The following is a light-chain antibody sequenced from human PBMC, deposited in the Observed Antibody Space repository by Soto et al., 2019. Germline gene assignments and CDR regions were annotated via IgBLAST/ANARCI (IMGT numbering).Light chain of an antibody. CDR1: SSDVGLYNF. CDR3: CSDAGGGIYV. V-gene: IGLV2-23*02. CDR2: EVT. Sequence: QSVLTQPASVSGSPGQSITISCTGTSSDVGLYNFVSWYQQHPGIVPKLMIYEVTKRPSGVSDRFSGSKSGNTASLTISGLQPEDEADYYCCSDAGGGIYVFGTGTKLTVL. J-gene: IGLJ1*01.